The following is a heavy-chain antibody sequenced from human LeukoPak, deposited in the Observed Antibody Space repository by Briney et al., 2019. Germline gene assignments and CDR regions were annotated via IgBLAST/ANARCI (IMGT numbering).Heavy chain of an antibody. J-gene: IGHJ5*02. Sequence: SETLSLTCTGSGGSISSYYWSWIRQPPGKGLEWIGYIYYSGSTNYNPSLKSRVTISVDTSKNQFSLKLSSVTAADTAVYYCACQEYYYDSSGYLDGWFDPWGQGTLVTVSS. CDR2: IYYSGST. CDR3: ACQEYYYDSSGYLDGWFDP. D-gene: IGHD3-22*01. CDR1: GGSISSYY. V-gene: IGHV4-59*01.